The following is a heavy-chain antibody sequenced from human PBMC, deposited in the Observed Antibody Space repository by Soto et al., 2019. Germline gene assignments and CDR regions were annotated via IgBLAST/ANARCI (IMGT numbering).Heavy chain of an antibody. V-gene: IGHV4-59*01. D-gene: IGHD3-10*01. CDR2: IYYSGST. J-gene: IGHJ5*02. CDR3: ARESAGSGKNNWFDP. Sequence: SETLSLTCTVSGGSISSYYWSWIRQPPGKGLEWIGYIYYSGSTNYNPSLKSRVTISVDTSKNQFSLKLSSVTAADTAVYYCARESAGSGKNNWFDPWGQGMLVTVSS. CDR1: GGSISSYY.